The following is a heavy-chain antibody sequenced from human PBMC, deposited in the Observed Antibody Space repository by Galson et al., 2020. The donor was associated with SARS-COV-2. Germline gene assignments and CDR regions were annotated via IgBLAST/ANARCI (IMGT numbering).Heavy chain of an antibody. Sequence: GGSLRLSCAASGFTFSDYGMHWVRQAPGKGLEWVTVISYDGTSTFYADSVKGRFTISRDNSKNTLFLQMNSLRDEETAVYYCAKSKFGEFLAPFDYWGQGTLVTVSS. CDR2: ISYDGTST. D-gene: IGHD3-10*01. CDR3: AKSKFGEFLAPFDY. CDR1: GFTFSDYG. J-gene: IGHJ4*02. V-gene: IGHV3-30*18.